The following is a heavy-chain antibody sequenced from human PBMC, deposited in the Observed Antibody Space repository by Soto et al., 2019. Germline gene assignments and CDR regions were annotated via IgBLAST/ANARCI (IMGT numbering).Heavy chain of an antibody. J-gene: IGHJ4*02. CDR2: INDSGST. Sequence: ETLSLTCAVYGGSFSGYYHWTWIRQPPGKGLEWIGEINDSGSTDYNPSLESRVTISADTSKNHFSLKLRSVTAADTAVYYCARAPYDNIWGSYRYIDFWGQGALVTVSS. D-gene: IGHD3-16*02. CDR1: GGSFSGYY. CDR3: ARAPYDNIWGSYRYIDF. V-gene: IGHV4-34*01.